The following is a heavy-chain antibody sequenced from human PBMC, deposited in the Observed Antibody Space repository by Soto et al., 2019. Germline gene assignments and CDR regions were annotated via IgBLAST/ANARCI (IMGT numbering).Heavy chain of an antibody. V-gene: IGHV1-18*01. CDR1: GYAFTTYG. Sequence: QVHLVQSGAEVKKPGASVKVSCKGSGYAFTTYGITWVRQAPGQGLEWMGWISAHNGNTNYAQKLQGRVTVTRDTSPSTAYWGLRSLSSDVSAVYCCARGRYGDYWGQGALVTVSS. CDR2: ISAHNGNT. CDR3: ARGRYGDY. J-gene: IGHJ4*02. D-gene: IGHD1-1*01.